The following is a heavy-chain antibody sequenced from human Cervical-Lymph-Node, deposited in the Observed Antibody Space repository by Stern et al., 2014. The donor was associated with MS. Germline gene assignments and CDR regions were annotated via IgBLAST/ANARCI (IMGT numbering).Heavy chain of an antibody. V-gene: IGHV3-21*01. Sequence: EVQLVDSGGGQVQPGGSLRLSCAASGFTFSRYTMNWIRQAPGKGMEGASSISSTETYIDYADSVKGRFTISRDNAKNSLFLQLDSLRAEDTAVYYCNVVVTDTYFFGFDPWGQGTLVTVSS. CDR2: ISSTETYI. J-gene: IGHJ5*02. CDR3: NVVVTDTYFFGFDP. CDR1: GFTFSRYT. D-gene: IGHD2-15*01.